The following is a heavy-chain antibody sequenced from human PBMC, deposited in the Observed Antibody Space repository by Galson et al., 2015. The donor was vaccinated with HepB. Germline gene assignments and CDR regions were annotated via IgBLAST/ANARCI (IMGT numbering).Heavy chain of an antibody. D-gene: IGHD6-25*01. J-gene: IGHJ4*02. CDR2: TYYRSKWYN. CDR3: SRGNYGSGGVPY. V-gene: IGHV6-1*01. Sequence: CAISGDSVSSTSSTWVWVRQSPSRGLEWLGRTYYRSKWYNDYAVSVKGRITINPDTSKNQFSLELNSVTPEDTAVYYCSRGNYGSGGVPYCGQGALVTVSS. CDR1: GDSVSSTSST.